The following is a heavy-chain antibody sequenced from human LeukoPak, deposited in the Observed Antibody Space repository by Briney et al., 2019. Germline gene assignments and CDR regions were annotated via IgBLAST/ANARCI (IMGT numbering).Heavy chain of an antibody. V-gene: IGHV4-30-2*01. Sequence: SETLSLTCAVSGGSISSGGYSWSWIRQPPGKGLEWIGYIYHSGSTYYNPSLKSRVTISVDRSKNQFSLKLSSVTAADTAVYYCARANYGSGSYAFDYWGQGTLVTVSS. CDR1: GGSISSGGYS. J-gene: IGHJ4*02. CDR2: IYHSGST. D-gene: IGHD3-10*01. CDR3: ARANYGSGSYAFDY.